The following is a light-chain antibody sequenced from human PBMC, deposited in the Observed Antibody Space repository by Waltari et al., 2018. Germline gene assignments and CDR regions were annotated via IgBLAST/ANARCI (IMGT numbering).Light chain of an antibody. Sequence: QSALTQPASVSGSPGQSITIPCTGSSSDVGRYNYFACYQQFPDRAPKLMIYDVTNRPSGVSNRFSGSKSANTASLTISGLQPEDEADYYCASYIPGSTLVFGGGTKLTVL. J-gene: IGLJ3*02. CDR2: DVT. CDR1: SSDVGRYNY. V-gene: IGLV2-14*01. CDR3: ASYIPGSTLV.